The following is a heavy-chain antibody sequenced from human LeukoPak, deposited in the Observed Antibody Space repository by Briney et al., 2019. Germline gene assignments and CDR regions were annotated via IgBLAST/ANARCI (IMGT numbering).Heavy chain of an antibody. CDR1: GFTFSSSW. J-gene: IGHJ6*03. D-gene: IGHD3-9*01. CDR3: ARDRGGYDTPPSMDV. CDR2: ISSSSSYI. V-gene: IGHV3-21*01. Sequence: PGGSLRLSCAASGFTFSSSWMHWVRQAPGKGLEWVSSISSSSSYIYYADSVKCRFTISRDNAKNSLYLQMNSLRAEDTVVYYCARDRGGYDTPPSMDVWGKGTTVTVSS.